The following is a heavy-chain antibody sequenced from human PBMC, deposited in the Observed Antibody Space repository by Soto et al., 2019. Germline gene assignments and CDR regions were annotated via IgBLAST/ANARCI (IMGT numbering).Heavy chain of an antibody. J-gene: IGHJ6*02. D-gene: IGHD3-3*01. CDR1: GFIFSDYE. CDR3: ARERPSADFWSGYSYGMDV. V-gene: IGHV3-48*03. Sequence: PGGSLRLSCAASGFIFSDYEMNWVRHAPGKGLEWVSYISSSGNTIYYGDSVKGRFTVSRDNAQNSLSLQMNSLRVEDTAVYYCARERPSADFWSGYSYGMDVWGQGTTVTVSS. CDR2: ISSSGNTI.